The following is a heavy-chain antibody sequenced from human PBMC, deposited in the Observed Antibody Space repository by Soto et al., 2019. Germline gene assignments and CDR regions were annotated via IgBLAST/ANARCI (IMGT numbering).Heavy chain of an antibody. J-gene: IGHJ4*02. V-gene: IGHV4-61*01. CDR2: IYYSGST. Sequence: QVQLQESGPGLVKPSETLSLTCTVSGGSVSSGSYYWSWIRQPPGKGLEWIGYIYYSGSTNYNPSLKSRVTISVDTSKNQFSLKLSSVTAADTAVYYCARGSGGAAARGYFDYWGQGTLVTVSS. D-gene: IGHD2-2*01. CDR1: GGSVSSGSYY. CDR3: ARGSGGAAARGYFDY.